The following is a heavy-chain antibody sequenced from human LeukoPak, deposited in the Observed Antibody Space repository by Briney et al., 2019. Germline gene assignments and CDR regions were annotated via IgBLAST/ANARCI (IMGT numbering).Heavy chain of an antibody. CDR1: GYSFPTYW. J-gene: IGHJ5*01. D-gene: IGHD5-18*01. CDR3: ARSQYRHAFDS. CDR2: IFPGDSDT. Sequence: GESLKISCKASGYSFPTYWIGWVRQMPGKGLEWMGLIFPGDSDTRYSPSFQGQVTISVDKSFSTAYLQWSSLKASDTAIYYCARSQYRHAFDSWGQGTLVTVSS. V-gene: IGHV5-51*01.